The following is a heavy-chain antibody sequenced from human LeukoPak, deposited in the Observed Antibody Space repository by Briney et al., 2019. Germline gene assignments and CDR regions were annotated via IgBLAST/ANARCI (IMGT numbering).Heavy chain of an antibody. D-gene: IGHD3-22*01. CDR1: GYTFTGYY. V-gene: IGHV1-2*02. J-gene: IGHJ4*02. Sequence: ASVKVSCKASGYTFTGYYLHWVRQAPGQGLEWMGWINPNSGDTNYAQKFQGRVTMTRDTSISTAYMELSRLRSDDTAVFYCARGDSSPYYYFDYWGQGTLVTVSS. CDR3: ARGDSSPYYYFDY. CDR2: INPNSGDT.